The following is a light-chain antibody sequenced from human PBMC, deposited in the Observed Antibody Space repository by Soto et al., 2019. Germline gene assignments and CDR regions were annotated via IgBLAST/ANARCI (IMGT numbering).Light chain of an antibody. CDR1: PSVSSY. Sequence: EIVLTQSPSTLSLSPGERATLSCRASPSVSSYLAWYQQKPGQAPRLRIYDASNRATGIPARFSGSGSGTDITLTISSLEPEDFAVYYCQQRSNWPVTFGQGTKVEIK. V-gene: IGKV3-11*01. CDR2: DAS. J-gene: IGKJ2*01. CDR3: QQRSNWPVT.